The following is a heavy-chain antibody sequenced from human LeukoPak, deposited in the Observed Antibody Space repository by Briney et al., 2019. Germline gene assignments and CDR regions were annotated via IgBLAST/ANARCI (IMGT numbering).Heavy chain of an antibody. CDR1: GYTFTTYG. V-gene: IGHV1-18*01. CDR2: IAPYNGNT. Sequence: ASVKVSCKASGYTFTTYGISWVRQAPGQGLDWMGWIAPYNGNTNYAQKLQGRVTMTTDTSTSTAYMELRSLRSDDTAVYYCAIYYYDSSGYHLGFDYWGQGTLVTVSS. J-gene: IGHJ4*02. D-gene: IGHD3-22*01. CDR3: AIYYYDSSGYHLGFDY.